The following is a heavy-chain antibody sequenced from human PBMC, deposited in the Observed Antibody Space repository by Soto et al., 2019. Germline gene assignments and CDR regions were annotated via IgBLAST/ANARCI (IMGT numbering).Heavy chain of an antibody. J-gene: IGHJ4*02. CDR1: GFTFTPAW. D-gene: IGHD2-15*01. CDR3: ARDGIGGTTFRGYLDY. V-gene: IGHV3-15*07. CDR2: IKSKTDGGTG. Sequence: GGSLRLSCAASGFTFTPAWINWVRQAPGKGLEWVGRIKSKTDGGTGDFAADSVMGRLTISRDNSKNTLYLEMNSLRAEDTAVYYCARDGIGGTTFRGYLDYWGQGNLVTVSS.